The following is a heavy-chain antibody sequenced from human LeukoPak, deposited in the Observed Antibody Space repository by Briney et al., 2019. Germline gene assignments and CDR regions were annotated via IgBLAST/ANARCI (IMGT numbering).Heavy chain of an antibody. J-gene: IGHJ4*02. Sequence: GGSLRLSCAASGFTFSSYAMHWVRQAPGKGLEWVAVISYDGSNKYYADSVKGRFTISRDNSKNTLYLQMNSLRAEDTAVYYCARPYCSSTSRPSGYWGQGTLVTVSS. CDR1: GFTFSSYA. CDR2: ISYDGSNK. CDR3: ARPYCSSTSRPSGY. D-gene: IGHD2-2*01. V-gene: IGHV3-30-3*01.